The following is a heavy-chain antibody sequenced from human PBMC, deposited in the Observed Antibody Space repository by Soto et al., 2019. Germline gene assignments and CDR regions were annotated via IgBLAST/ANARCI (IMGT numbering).Heavy chain of an antibody. CDR3: AHRQRTVVVGAPFDL. CDR2: IYWDDDK. V-gene: IGHV2-5*02. D-gene: IGHD2-15*01. CDR1: GVSLSTSGEG. Sequence: QITLRESGPPLVQPTQTLTLTCTLSGVSLSTSGEGVGWIRQPPGKALEWLALIYWDDDKRFSPSLKSRLAITRDIPKNEVVMTMTDMAPEDTAIYYCAHRQRTVVVGAPFDLWGQGPQVTVSS. J-gene: IGHJ4*02.